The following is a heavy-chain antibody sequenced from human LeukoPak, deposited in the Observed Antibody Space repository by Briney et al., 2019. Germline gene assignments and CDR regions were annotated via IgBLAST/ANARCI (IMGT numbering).Heavy chain of an antibody. CDR3: ARTYCSGGSCYSNIDY. V-gene: IGHV3-21*01. Sequence: GGSLRLSCAASGFTFSSYSMNWVRQAPGKGLEWVSSISSSSSYIYYADSVKGRFTISRDNAKNSLYLQMNSLRAEDTAVYYCARTYCSGGSCYSNIDYWDQGTLVTVSS. CDR2: ISSSSSYI. D-gene: IGHD2-15*01. CDR1: GFTFSSYS. J-gene: IGHJ4*02.